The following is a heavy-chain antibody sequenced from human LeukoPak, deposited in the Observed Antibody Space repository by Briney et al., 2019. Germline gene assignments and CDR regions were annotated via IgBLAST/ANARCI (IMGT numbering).Heavy chain of an antibody. CDR2: INHSGST. D-gene: IGHD2-21*01. J-gene: IGHJ2*01. V-gene: IGHV4-34*01. Sequence: SETLSLTCAVYGGSFSGYYWSWIRQPPGKGLEWIGEINHSGSTNYNPSLKSRVTISVDTSKNQFSLKLSSVTAADTAVYYCARGGDRRRYFDLWGRGTLVTVSS. CDR3: ARGGDRRRYFDL. CDR1: GGSFSGYY.